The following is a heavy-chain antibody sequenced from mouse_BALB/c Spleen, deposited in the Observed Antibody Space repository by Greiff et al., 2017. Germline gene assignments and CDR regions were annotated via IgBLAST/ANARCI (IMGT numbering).Heavy chain of an antibody. CDR2: IYPGNVNT. V-gene: IGHV1S56*01. J-gene: IGHJ1*01. CDR1: GYTFTSYY. D-gene: IGHD1-1*01. CDR3: ARLNPVSSYWYFDV. Sequence: QVQLKQSGPELVKPGASVRISCKASGYTFTSYYIHWVKQRPGQGLEWIGWIYPGNVNTKYNEKFKGKATLTADKSSSTAYMQLSSLTSEDSAVYFCARLNPVSSYWYFDVWGAGTTVTVSS.